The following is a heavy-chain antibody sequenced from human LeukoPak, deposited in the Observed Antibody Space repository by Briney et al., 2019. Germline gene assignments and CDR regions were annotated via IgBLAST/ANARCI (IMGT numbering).Heavy chain of an antibody. V-gene: IGHV4-59*01. CDR2: IYFSGVT. D-gene: IGHD4-17*01. CDR1: GGAISSSY. Sequence: PSETLSLSRTVSGGAISSSYWSWFRRPPGKGWGGSGYIYFSGVTTYNPPLKSRVIISVDTTKNQSSLKLSSVTAADTAVYYCARAERPRLAYGDYEDDAFDIWGQGTMVTVSS. CDR3: ARAERPRLAYGDYEDDAFDI. J-gene: IGHJ3*02.